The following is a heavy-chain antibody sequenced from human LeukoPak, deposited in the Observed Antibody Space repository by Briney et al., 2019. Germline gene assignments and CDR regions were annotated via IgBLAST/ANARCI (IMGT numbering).Heavy chain of an antibody. CDR3: AKGGKWDVTPFDY. V-gene: IGHV3-23*01. J-gene: IGHJ4*02. CDR1: GFTFSNYG. Sequence: PGRSLRLSCAASGFTFSNYGMNWVRQAPGKGLEWVSTISGGGGSTYYADSVKGRFTISRDNSKNTLYLQVNSLRAEDTAVYYCAKGGKWDVTPFDYWGQGTLVTVSS. D-gene: IGHD1-26*01. CDR2: ISGGGGST.